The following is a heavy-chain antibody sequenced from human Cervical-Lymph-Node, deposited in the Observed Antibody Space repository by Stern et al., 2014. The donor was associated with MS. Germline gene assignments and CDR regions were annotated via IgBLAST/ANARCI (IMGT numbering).Heavy chain of an antibody. CDR3: ARSRDAYSPLAY. CDR2: ICYSGST. D-gene: IGHD5-24*01. V-gene: IGHV4-59*01. J-gene: IGHJ4*02. Sequence: VQLEESGPGLVKPSETLSLTCTVSGGSISGYDCSWIRQPPGKGLEWIGHICYSGSTNYMPSLKSRVSISIDTPKNQFSLKLSSVTAADTAVYYCARSRDAYSPLAYWGQGALVTVSS. CDR1: GGSISGYD.